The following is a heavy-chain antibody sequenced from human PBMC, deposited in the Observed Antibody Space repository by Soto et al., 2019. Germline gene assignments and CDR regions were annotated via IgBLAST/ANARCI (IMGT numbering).Heavy chain of an antibody. CDR2: IIPIFGTA. D-gene: IGHD4-4*01. CDR3: ARPTSYSNYVGGDDFDI. V-gene: IGHV1-69*01. CDR1: GGTFSSYA. J-gene: IGHJ3*02. Sequence: QVQLVQSGAEVKKPGSSVKVSCKASGGTFSSYAISWVRQAPGQGLEWMGGIIPIFGTANYAQKFQGRVTITADESTSTAYMELSSLRSEDTAVYYCARPTSYSNYVGGDDFDIWGQGTMVTVSS.